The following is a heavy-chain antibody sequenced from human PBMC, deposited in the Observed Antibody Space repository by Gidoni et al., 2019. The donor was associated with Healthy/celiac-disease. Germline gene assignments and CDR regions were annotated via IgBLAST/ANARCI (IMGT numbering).Heavy chain of an antibody. CDR3: ARDRGPRGSSSYGLFDY. CDR2: ISYDGSNK. V-gene: IGHV3-30-3*01. D-gene: IGHD6-13*01. Sequence: QVQLVESGGGVVQPGRSLRLSCAASGFTFSSYAMHWVRQAPGKGLEWVAVISYDGSNKYYADSVKGRFTISRDNSKNTLYLQMNSLRAEDTAVYYCARDRGPRGSSSYGLFDYWGQGTLVTVSS. CDR1: GFTFSSYA. J-gene: IGHJ4*02.